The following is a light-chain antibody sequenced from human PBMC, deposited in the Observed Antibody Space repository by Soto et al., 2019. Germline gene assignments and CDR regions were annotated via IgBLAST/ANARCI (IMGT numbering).Light chain of an antibody. CDR3: SSYTSSSLV. V-gene: IGLV2-14*01. Sequence: QSALTQPASVSGSPGQSITISCTGTSSDVGGYNYVSWYQQHPGKAPKLMIYDASNRPSGVSNRFSGSKSGNTASLTISGLQAEDEADYYCSSYTSSSLVFGTGTRSPS. CDR2: DAS. J-gene: IGLJ1*01. CDR1: SSDVGGYNY.